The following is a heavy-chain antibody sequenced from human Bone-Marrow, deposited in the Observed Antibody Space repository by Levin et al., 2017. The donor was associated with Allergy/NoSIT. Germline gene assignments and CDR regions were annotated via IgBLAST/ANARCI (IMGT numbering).Heavy chain of an antibody. CDR3: ARGWLRYRYGRLDWFAP. Sequence: GESLKISCKASEYTFNSFTNYNIHWVRLAPGQRLEWMGWINPHSGDTSFAEKFRGRLSMTRDTSITTAYMELTGLTSDDTALYYCARGWLRYRYGRLDWFAPWGQGTLVTVSS. CDR1: EYTFNSFTNYN. V-gene: IGHV1-2*02. CDR2: INPHSGDT. J-gene: IGHJ5*02. D-gene: IGHD5-18*01.